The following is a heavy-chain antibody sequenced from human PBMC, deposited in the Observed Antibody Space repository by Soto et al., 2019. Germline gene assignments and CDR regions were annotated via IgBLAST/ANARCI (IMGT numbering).Heavy chain of an antibody. V-gene: IGHV3-73*01. Sequence: GGSLRLSCAASGFSFTGSAMHWVRQASGKGLEWVGRMRSRAKSYATTYAESVKGRFTISRDDSKNTAYLQMNSLKTEDTAVYYCTTSANDKFVDYWGQGTLVTVSS. J-gene: IGHJ4*02. CDR3: TTSANDKFVDY. CDR2: MRSRAKSYAT. D-gene: IGHD5-12*01. CDR1: GFSFTGSA.